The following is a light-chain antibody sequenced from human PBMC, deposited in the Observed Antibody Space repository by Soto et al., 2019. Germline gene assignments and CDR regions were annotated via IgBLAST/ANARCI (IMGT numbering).Light chain of an antibody. J-gene: IGKJ4*01. CDR3: QNYNGAPLT. V-gene: IGKV1-27*01. CDR2: AAS. CDR1: QGITYY. Sequence: DIQMTQSPSSLSASVGDRVTITCRASQGITYYLAWYQQKPGKVPKLLIYAASTLQSGVPSRFSGGGSGADFTLTISSLQPEDGATYYCQNYNGAPLTVGGGTKVEIK.